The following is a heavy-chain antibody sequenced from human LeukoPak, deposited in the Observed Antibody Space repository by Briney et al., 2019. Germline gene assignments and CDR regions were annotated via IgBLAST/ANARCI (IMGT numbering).Heavy chain of an antibody. J-gene: IGHJ4*02. CDR3: ARGKSRGSHIDY. D-gene: IGHD1-26*01. Sequence: SETLSLTCTVSGYSISSGYYWGWIRQPPGKGLEWIGSIYHSGSTYYNPSLKSRVTISVDTSKNQFSLKLRSVTAADTAVYYCARGKSRGSHIDYWGQGTLVTVFS. CDR1: GYSISSGYY. V-gene: IGHV4-38-2*02. CDR2: IYHSGST.